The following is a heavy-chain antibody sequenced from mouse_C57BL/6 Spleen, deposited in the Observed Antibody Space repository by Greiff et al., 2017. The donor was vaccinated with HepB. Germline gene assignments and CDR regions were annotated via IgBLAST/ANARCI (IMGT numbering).Heavy chain of an antibody. J-gene: IGHJ2*01. CDR3: TRGTYLTGRDFDY. Sequence: QVQLKESGAELVRPGASVTLSCKASGYTFTDYEMHWVKQTPVHGLEWIGAIDPETGGTAYNQKFKGKAILTADKSSSTAYMELLSLTSEDSAVYYCTRGTYLTGRDFDYWGQGTTLTVSS. CDR1: GYTFTDYE. V-gene: IGHV1-15*01. D-gene: IGHD4-1*01. CDR2: IDPETGGT.